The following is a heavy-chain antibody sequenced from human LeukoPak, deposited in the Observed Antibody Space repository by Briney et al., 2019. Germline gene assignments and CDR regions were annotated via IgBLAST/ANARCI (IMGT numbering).Heavy chain of an antibody. V-gene: IGHV3-48*01. CDR3: AKDGSKYSSSWTDYYFDY. CDR1: GFTFSSYS. CDR2: ISSSGSTI. J-gene: IGHJ4*02. D-gene: IGHD6-13*01. Sequence: GGSLRLSCAASGFTFSSYSMNWVRQAPGKGLEWVSYISSSGSTIYYADSVKGRFTISRDNAKNSLYLQMNSLRAEDTAVYYCAKDGSKYSSSWTDYYFDYWGQGTLVTVSS.